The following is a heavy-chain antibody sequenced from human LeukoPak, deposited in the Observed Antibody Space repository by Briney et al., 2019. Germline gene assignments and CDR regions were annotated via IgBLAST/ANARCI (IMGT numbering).Heavy chain of an antibody. CDR2: INTSGTS. D-gene: IGHD3-9*01. Sequence: SETLSLTCNVSGGSISSYYWSWIRQPAGKGLEWIGRINTSGTSNYNPSLRSRVTMSVDTSKNQFSLKLSSVTAADTAVYYCARDGDYDILTGYYYFDYWGQGTLVTVSP. V-gene: IGHV4-4*07. CDR1: GGSISSYY. J-gene: IGHJ4*02. CDR3: ARDGDYDILTGYYYFDY.